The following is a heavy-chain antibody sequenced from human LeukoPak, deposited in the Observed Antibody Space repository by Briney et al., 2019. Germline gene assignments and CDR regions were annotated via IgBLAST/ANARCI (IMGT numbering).Heavy chain of an antibody. CDR1: GFTFSSYA. V-gene: IGHV3-30*14. Sequence: GGSLRLSCAASGFTFSSYAMNWVRQAPGKGLEWVALTSYDGSNKNYADSVKGRFTISRDNSKNTLYLQMNSLRAEDTAVYYCARLATSDIVVVPTDAFDIWGQGTMVTVSS. CDR3: ARLATSDIVVVPTDAFDI. D-gene: IGHD2-2*01. J-gene: IGHJ3*02. CDR2: TSYDGSNK.